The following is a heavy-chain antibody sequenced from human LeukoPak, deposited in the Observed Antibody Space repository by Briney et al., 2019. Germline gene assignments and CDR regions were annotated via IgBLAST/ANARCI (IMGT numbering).Heavy chain of an antibody. CDR1: GFTFSSYS. CDR2: ISSSSSYI. V-gene: IGHV3-21*01. J-gene: IGHJ4*02. D-gene: IGHD3-3*01. Sequence: PGGSLRLSCAASGFTFSSYSMNWVRQAPGKGLEWVSSISSSSSYIYYADSVKGRFTISRDNAKNSLYPQMNSLRAEDTAVYYCARATYYDFWSGLIWGQGTLVTVSS. CDR3: ARATYYDFWSGLI.